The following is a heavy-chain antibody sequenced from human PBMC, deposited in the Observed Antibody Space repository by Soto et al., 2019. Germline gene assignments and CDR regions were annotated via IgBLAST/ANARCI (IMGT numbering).Heavy chain of an antibody. CDR1: GGSISSSSYY. D-gene: IGHD4-17*01. V-gene: IGHV4-39*01. J-gene: IGHJ4*02. Sequence: SETLSLTCTVSGGSISSSSYYWGWIRQPPGKGLEWIGSIYYSGSTYYNPSLKSRVTISVDTSKNQFSLKLSSVTAADTAVYYCARSRPGARAFDHWGRGTLVPVSS. CDR2: IYYSGST. CDR3: ARSRPGARAFDH.